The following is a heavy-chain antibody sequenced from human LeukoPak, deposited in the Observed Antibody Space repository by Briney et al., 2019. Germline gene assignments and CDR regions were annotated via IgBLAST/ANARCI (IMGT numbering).Heavy chain of an antibody. Sequence: GALRLSCATSGFNFDRYTIHWVRQAPGKGLEWVSLAGWAGGTTFYSDSVRGRFTISRDSGRKSVYLQMNSLTTDDTAFYFCAKELDTMFFDYWGRGALVTVSS. CDR2: AGWAGGTT. V-gene: IGHV3-43*01. CDR3: AKELDTMFFDY. CDR1: GFNFDRYT. J-gene: IGHJ4*02. D-gene: IGHD3-10*02.